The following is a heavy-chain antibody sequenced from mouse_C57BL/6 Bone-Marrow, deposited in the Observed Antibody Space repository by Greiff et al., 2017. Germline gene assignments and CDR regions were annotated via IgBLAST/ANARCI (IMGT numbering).Heavy chain of an antibody. CDR2: ISSGGDYS. CDR1: GFTFSSYA. Sequence: EVHLVESGEGLVKPGGSLKLSCAASGFTFSSYAMSWVRQTPEKRLEWVAYISSGGDYSYYADTVKGRFTISRDNARNTLYLQMSSLKSEDTAMYYCTRVGVGGYCVGFAYWGQGTLVTVSA. CDR3: TRVGVGGYCVGFAY. D-gene: IGHD2-3*01. J-gene: IGHJ3*01. V-gene: IGHV5-9-1*02.